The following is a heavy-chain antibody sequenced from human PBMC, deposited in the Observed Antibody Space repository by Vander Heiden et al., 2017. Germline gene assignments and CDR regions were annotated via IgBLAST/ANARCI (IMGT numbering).Heavy chain of an antibody. CDR3: ARSVMTMGGTIDY. D-gene: IGHD3-10*01. CDR2: ITSSGSSI. J-gene: IGHJ4*02. Sequence: EVQLVEPGGGLVQPGGSLRLSCAASGFTFSTYPMNWVRQAPGKGLEWVSYITSSGSSISYADSVKGRFTISRDNAKNSLSLQMNSLRDEDTAVYYCARSVMTMGGTIDYWGQGTLVTVSS. CDR1: GFTFSTYP. V-gene: IGHV3-48*02.